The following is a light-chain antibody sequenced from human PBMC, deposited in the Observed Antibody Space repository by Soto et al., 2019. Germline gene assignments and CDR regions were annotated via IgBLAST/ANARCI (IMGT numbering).Light chain of an antibody. CDR1: QDITNY. Sequence: DIQMTQSPSSLSSSVGDRVTITFQASQDITNYLNWYQQKPGKAPKLLIYEASSLETGVPSRFSGGGSGAHFTFTISSLQPEDFATHYCQQYVNLPLTFGGGTKVDIK. CDR3: QQYVNLPLT. V-gene: IGKV1-33*01. CDR2: EAS. J-gene: IGKJ4*01.